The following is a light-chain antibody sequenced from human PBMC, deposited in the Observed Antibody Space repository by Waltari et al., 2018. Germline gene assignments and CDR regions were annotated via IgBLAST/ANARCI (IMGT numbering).Light chain of an antibody. Sequence: SYELTQAPSVSVAPGKTATITCGGNKVGSKSVHWFQQKTGQAPVLVIYYDSDRPSGIPERFFGSNTGNTATLTISRVEAGDEADYYCQVWDSGRDQVVFGGGTKLAVL. CDR1: KVGSKS. V-gene: IGLV3-21*01. CDR3: QVWDSGRDQVV. CDR2: YDS. J-gene: IGLJ2*01.